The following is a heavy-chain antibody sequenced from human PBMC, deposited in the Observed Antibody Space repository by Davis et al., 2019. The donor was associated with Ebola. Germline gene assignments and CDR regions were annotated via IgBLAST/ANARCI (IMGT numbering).Heavy chain of an antibody. D-gene: IGHD5-12*01. CDR1: GGSISSYY. CDR2: IYYSGST. CDR3: ASGWLRLG. Sequence: PGGSLRLSCTVSGGSISSYYWSWIRQPPGKGLEWIGYIYYSGSTNYNPSLKSRVTISVDTSKNQFSLKLSSVTAADTAVYYCASGWLRLGWGQGTLVTVSS. J-gene: IGHJ4*02. V-gene: IGHV4-59*12.